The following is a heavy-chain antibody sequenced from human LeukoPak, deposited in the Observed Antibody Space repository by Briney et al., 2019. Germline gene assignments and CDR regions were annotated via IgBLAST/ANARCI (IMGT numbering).Heavy chain of an antibody. CDR2: IKSRTDGGTT. J-gene: IGHJ4*02. V-gene: IGHV3-15*01. Sequence: PGGSLRLSCAASGFTFSNAWMNWVRQAPGKGLEWVGRIKSRTDGGTTNHAAPVKGRFTLSRDDSKNTLYLQMNSLKTDDTAVYYCTTNYYDSSGYSFDYWGQGTLVTVSS. CDR1: GFTFSNAW. CDR3: TTNYYDSSGYSFDY. D-gene: IGHD3-22*01.